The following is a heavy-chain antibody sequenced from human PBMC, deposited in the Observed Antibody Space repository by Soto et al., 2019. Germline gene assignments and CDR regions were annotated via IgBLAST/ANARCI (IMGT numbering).Heavy chain of an antibody. CDR1: GFTVSSNY. CDR2: IYSGGST. CDR3: AKRDYSDSTTYASLFDY. J-gene: IGHJ4*02. V-gene: IGHV3-53*01. D-gene: IGHD3-22*01. Sequence: PGGSLRLSCAASGFTVSSNYMSWVRQAPGKGLEWVSVIYSGGSTYYADSVKGRFTISRHNSKNTLYLQMNSLRAEDTAVYYCAKRDYSDSTTYASLFDYWGQGILVTVSS.